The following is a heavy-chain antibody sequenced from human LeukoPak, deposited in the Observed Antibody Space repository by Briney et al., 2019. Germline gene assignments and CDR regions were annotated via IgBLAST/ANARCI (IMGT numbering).Heavy chain of an antibody. CDR2: INGDGSST. CDR3: ARGTGDGYRRIDY. Sequence: GLVXVSRINGDGSSTSYADSVKGRFTISRDNAKNTLYLQMNSLRAEDTAVYYCARGTGDGYRRIDYWGQGTLVTVSS. J-gene: IGHJ4*02. D-gene: IGHD5-24*01. V-gene: IGHV3-74*01.